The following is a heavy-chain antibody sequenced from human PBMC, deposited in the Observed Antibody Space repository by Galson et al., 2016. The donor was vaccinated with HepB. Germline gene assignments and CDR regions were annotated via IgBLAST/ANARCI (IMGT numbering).Heavy chain of an antibody. D-gene: IGHD1-14*01. CDR2: ISSGSSAI. Sequence: SLRLSCAASGFTFSGYNMDWVRQAPGKGLEWVSYISSGSSAIYYADSVKGRFTISRGNAKNSLYLQMNSLRDEDTAIYFCARDGNHGYDMDYWGQGTLVTVSS. J-gene: IGHJ4*02. CDR1: GFTFSGYN. V-gene: IGHV3-48*02. CDR3: ARDGNHGYDMDY.